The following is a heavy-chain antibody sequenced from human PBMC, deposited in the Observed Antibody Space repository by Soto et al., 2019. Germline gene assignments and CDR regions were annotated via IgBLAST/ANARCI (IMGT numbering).Heavy chain of an antibody. Sequence: QITLRESGPSLVKPTETLTLTCTFSGFSLTTTGVGVVWIRQPPGKALEWLAVVFWDGGERYSPSLKSRVTITKDTSKYQVVFTMTNMDPAYTATYYCTQVYGSGSWGWYFHSWGQGTLVTVSS. CDR3: TQVYGSGSWGWYFHS. J-gene: IGHJ4*02. CDR1: GFSLTTTGVG. V-gene: IGHV2-5*02. CDR2: VFWDGGE. D-gene: IGHD1-26*01.